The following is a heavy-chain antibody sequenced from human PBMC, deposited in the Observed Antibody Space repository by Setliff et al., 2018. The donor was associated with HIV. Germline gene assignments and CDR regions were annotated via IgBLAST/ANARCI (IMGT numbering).Heavy chain of an antibody. D-gene: IGHD5-18*01. J-gene: IGHJ4*02. CDR1: GGSISGGGYY. Sequence: PSETLSLTCTVSGGSISGGGYYWTWIRQYTGRGLEWIGYIYYSGTAYYKPSLRSRVTLSVDTSRNQFSLNLNSVTAADTAVYYCARGTWIQRSALALFDYWGQGTLGTVAS. CDR3: ARGTWIQRSALALFDY. CDR2: IYYSGTA. V-gene: IGHV4-31*03.